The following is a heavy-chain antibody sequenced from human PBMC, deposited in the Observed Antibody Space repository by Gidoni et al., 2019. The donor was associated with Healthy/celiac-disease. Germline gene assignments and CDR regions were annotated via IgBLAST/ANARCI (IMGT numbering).Heavy chain of an antibody. V-gene: IGHV3-7*01. CDR2: IKQDGSDK. J-gene: IGHJ5*02. Sequence: EVQLVESGGGLVQPGGSLRLSCAASGFTFSSYWMSWVRQAPGKGLEWVANIKQDGSDKYYVDSVKGRFTISRDNAKNSLYLQMNSLRAEDTAVYYCARQEGSYIILYFDPWGQGTLVTVSS. CDR1: GFTFSSYW. CDR3: ARQEGSYIILYFDP. D-gene: IGHD3-10*01.